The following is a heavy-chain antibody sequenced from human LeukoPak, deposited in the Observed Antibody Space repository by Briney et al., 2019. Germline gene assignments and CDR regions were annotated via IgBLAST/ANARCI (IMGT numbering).Heavy chain of an antibody. J-gene: IGHJ4*02. D-gene: IGHD2-21*02. CDR3: ARVDVVVTASPFDY. CDR1: GYTFSSYG. Sequence: ASVKVSCKASGYTFSSYGIGWVRRAPGQGLEWMGWISAYNGNTNYAQNLQGRVTMTTDTSTSTAYMELRSLRSDDTAVYYCARVDVVVTASPFDYWGQGTLVTVSS. V-gene: IGHV1-18*01. CDR2: ISAYNGNT.